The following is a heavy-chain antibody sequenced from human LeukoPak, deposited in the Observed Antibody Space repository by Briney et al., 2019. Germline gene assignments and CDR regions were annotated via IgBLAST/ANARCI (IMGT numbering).Heavy chain of an antibody. CDR3: ARSDYLNWFDP. Sequence: ASVKVSCKASGYTFTDYYLHRVRQAPGQGLEWMGWINPNSGGTIYAQKFQGRVTMTRDTSISTAYMELSRLRSDDTAVYYCARSDYLNWFDPWGQGTLVTVSS. J-gene: IGHJ5*02. CDR1: GYTFTDYY. V-gene: IGHV1-2*02. CDR2: INPNSGGT. D-gene: IGHD3-16*01.